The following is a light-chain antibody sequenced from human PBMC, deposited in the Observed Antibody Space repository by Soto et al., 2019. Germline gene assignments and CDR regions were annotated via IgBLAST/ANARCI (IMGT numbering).Light chain of an antibody. Sequence: QSVLTQPASVSASPGQSITISCTGSSSDVGGYNYVSWYQQHPGKAPKLMIYEVTNRPSGVSSRFSGSKSGNTASLSISGLQSEDEADYYCASFTSSSTWLFGGGTKVTVL. CDR3: ASFTSSSTWL. J-gene: IGLJ3*02. V-gene: IGLV2-14*01. CDR1: SSDVGGYNY. CDR2: EVT.